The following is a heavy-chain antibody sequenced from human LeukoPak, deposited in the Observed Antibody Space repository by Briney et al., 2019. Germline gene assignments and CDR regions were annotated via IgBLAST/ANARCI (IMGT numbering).Heavy chain of an antibody. Sequence: GASVKVSCKASGYTFTSYDINWVRQATGQGLEWMGWMNPNSGNTGYAQKFQGRVTMTRNTSISTAYMELSSLRSEDTAVYYCARFQRLHYYFDYWGQGTLVTVSS. V-gene: IGHV1-8*01. CDR3: ARFQRLHYYFDY. CDR1: GYTFTSYD. CDR2: MNPNSGNT. J-gene: IGHJ4*02.